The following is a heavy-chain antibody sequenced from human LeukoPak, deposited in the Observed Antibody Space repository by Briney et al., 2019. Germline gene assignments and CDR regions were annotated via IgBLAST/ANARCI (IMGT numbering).Heavy chain of an antibody. J-gene: IGHJ4*02. Sequence: PGGSLRLSCAASGFTFSSYEMNWVRQAPGKGLEWVSYISSSGSTIYYADSVKGRFTISRDNAKNSLYLQMNSLRAEDTAVYYCALPPWLVDYWGQGTLVTVSS. CDR3: ALPPWLVDY. V-gene: IGHV3-48*03. CDR1: GFTFSSYE. D-gene: IGHD5-12*01. CDR2: ISSSGSTI.